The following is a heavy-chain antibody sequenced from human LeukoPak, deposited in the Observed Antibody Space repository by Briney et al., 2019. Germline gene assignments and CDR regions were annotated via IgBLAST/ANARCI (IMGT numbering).Heavy chain of an antibody. D-gene: IGHD2-2*01. V-gene: IGHV3-23*01. CDR3: AKDYGLDIVVVPAAPPFNY. CDR1: GLTFSSYA. Sequence: PGGSLRLSCAASGLTFSSYAMSWVRQAPGKGLEWVSAISGSGGSTYYADSVKGRFTISRDNSKNTLYLQMNSLRAEDTAVYYCAKDYGLDIVVVPAAPPFNYWGQGTLVTVSS. J-gene: IGHJ4*02. CDR2: ISGSGGST.